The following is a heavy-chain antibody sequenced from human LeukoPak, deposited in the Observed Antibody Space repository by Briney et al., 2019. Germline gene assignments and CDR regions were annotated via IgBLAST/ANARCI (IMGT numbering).Heavy chain of an antibody. CDR3: AKVRRDIVVVVAATLLDY. D-gene: IGHD2-15*01. J-gene: IGHJ4*02. CDR2: ISGSSSYT. CDR1: GFTFSDYY. V-gene: IGHV3-11*05. Sequence: GGSLRLSCAASGFTFSDYYMCWIRQAPGKGLEWVSYISGSSSYTNYADSVKGRFTISRDNSKNTLYLQMNSLRAEDTAVYYCAKVRRDIVVVVAATLLDYWGQGTLVTVSS.